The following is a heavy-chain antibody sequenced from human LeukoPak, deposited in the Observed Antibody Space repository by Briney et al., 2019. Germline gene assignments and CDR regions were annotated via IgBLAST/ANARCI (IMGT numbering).Heavy chain of an antibody. CDR3: AKSSYGDYIYFDY. Sequence: PGGSLRLSCAASGFTFSSYAMSWVRQAPGKGLEWVSAISGSGGSTYYADSGKGRFTISRDNSKNTLYLQMNSLRAEDTAVYYCAKSSYGDYIYFDYWGQGPLVTVSS. V-gene: IGHV3-23*01. CDR1: GFTFSSYA. CDR2: ISGSGGST. J-gene: IGHJ4*02. D-gene: IGHD4-17*01.